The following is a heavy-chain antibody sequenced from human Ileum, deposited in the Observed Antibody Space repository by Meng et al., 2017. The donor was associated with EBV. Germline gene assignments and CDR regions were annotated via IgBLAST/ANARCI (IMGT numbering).Heavy chain of an antibody. CDR2: ISGSGGST. CDR3: AKDSSPLIREPDY. J-gene: IGHJ4*02. CDR1: GFTFSSYA. V-gene: IGHV3-23*01. D-gene: IGHD1-14*01. Sequence: VELLESGGCLVQPGGLLRLAYAAAGFTFSSYAMSWVRQAPGKGLEWVSAISGSGGSTYYADSVKGRFTISRDNSKNTLYLQMNSLRAEDTAVYYCAKDSSPLIREPDYWGQGTLVTVSS.